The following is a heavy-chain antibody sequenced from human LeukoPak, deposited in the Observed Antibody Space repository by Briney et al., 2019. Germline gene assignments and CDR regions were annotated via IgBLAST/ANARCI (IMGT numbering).Heavy chain of an antibody. J-gene: IGHJ3*02. D-gene: IGHD1-26*01. CDR2: IYYSGST. Sequence: SETLSLTCTVSGGSISSYYWSWIRQPPGKGLEWIGYIYYSGSTNYNPSLKSRVTISVDTSKNQFSLKLSSVTAADTAVYYCARVSGSYYKSAFDIWGQGTMVTVSS. CDR1: GGSISSYY. V-gene: IGHV4-59*01. CDR3: ARVSGSYYKSAFDI.